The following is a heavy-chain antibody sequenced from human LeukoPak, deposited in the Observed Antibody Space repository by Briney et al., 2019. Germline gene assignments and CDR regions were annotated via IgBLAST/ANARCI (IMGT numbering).Heavy chain of an antibody. J-gene: IGHJ4*02. CDR3: ARNSDSGWYLEALDY. CDR1: GFTFSSYA. V-gene: IGHV3-30-3*01. D-gene: IGHD6-19*01. CDR2: ISYDGSNK. Sequence: GGSLRLSCAASGFTFSSYAMHWVRQAPGKGLEWVAVISYDGSNKYYADSVKGRFTISRDNSKNTLYLQMNSLRAEDTAVYYCARNSDSGWYLEALDYWGQGTLVTVSS.